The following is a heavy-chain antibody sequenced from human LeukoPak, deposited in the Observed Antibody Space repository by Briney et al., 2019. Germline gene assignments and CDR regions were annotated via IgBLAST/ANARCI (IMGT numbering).Heavy chain of an antibody. CDR1: GYTFTSYG. CDR2: IGAYNGNT. V-gene: IGHV1-18*01. J-gene: IGHJ4*02. Sequence: ASVKVSCKASGYTFTSYGISWVRQAPGQGLEWMGWIGAYNGNTNYAQKLQGRVTMTTDTSTSTAYMELRSLRSDDTAVYYCARDLGHRYSSGWYADYWGQGTLVTVSS. D-gene: IGHD6-19*01. CDR3: ARDLGHRYSSGWYADY.